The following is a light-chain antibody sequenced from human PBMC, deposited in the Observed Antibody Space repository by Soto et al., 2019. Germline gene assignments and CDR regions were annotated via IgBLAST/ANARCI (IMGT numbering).Light chain of an antibody. Sequence: QSALTQPASVSGSPGQSITISCTGTNSDVGGYNYVSWYQQHPGKAPKLMIYEVSNRPSGVSNRFSGSKSGNTASLTISGFQAEDEADYYCSSYTSSTTRLFGGGTKLTVL. V-gene: IGLV2-14*01. CDR2: EVS. CDR1: NSDVGGYNY. CDR3: SSYTSSTTRL. J-gene: IGLJ3*02.